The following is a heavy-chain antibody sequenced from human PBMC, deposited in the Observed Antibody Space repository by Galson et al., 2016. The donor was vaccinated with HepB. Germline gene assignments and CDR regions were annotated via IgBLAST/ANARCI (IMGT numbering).Heavy chain of an antibody. CDR2: IDTNTGNP. Sequence: SVKVSCKASGYTFTSNAMHWVRQAPGQGLEWMEWIDTNTGNPTYAQGFTGRFVFSLDTSVSTAFLQINSLEADDTALYYCARDVYYYDSDGYYNAFDVWGQGTMVTVSS. V-gene: IGHV7-4-1*02. J-gene: IGHJ3*01. CDR1: GYTFTSNA. D-gene: IGHD3-22*01. CDR3: ARDVYYYDSDGYYNAFDV.